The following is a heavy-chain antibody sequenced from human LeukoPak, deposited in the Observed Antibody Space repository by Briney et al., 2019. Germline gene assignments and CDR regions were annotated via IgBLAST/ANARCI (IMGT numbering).Heavy chain of an antibody. V-gene: IGHV3-53*01. D-gene: IGHD2-15*01. J-gene: IGHJ4*02. Sequence: GGSLRLSCAASGFTVSSNHMSWVRQAPGKGLEWVSVIYSGGSTYYADSVKGRFTISRDTSKNTLYLQMNSLRAEDTAVYYCARDSMECSSGSCYSVYFDYWGQGTLVTVSS. CDR2: IYSGGST. CDR3: ARDSMECSSGSCYSVYFDY. CDR1: GFTVSSNH.